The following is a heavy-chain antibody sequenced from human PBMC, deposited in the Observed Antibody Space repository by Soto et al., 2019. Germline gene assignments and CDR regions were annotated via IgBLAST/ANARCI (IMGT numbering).Heavy chain of an antibody. Sequence: ASVKVSCKASGYTFTSYYMHWVRQAPGQGLEWMGVINPSGGSTSYTQKFQGRVTMTRDTSTSTVYMELSSLRSEDMAVYFCARNLDYSSSSRKCYYGKDVWGQGTTVTDSS. CDR1: GYTFTSYY. J-gene: IGHJ6*02. D-gene: IGHD6-6*01. V-gene: IGHV1-46*01. CDR2: INPSGGST. CDR3: ARNLDYSSSSRKCYYGKDV.